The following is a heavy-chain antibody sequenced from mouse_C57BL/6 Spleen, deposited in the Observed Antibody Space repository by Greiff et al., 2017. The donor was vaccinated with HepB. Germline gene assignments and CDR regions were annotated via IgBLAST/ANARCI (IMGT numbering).Heavy chain of an antibody. CDR2: IDPSDSET. Sequence: VQLQQPGAELVRPGSSVKLSCKASGYTFTSYWMHWVKQRPIQGLEWIGNIDPSDSETHYNQKFKDKATLTVDKSSSTAYMQLSSLTSEDSAVYYCARESDWDGDYWGQGTTLTVSS. V-gene: IGHV1-52*01. D-gene: IGHD4-1*01. J-gene: IGHJ2*01. CDR1: GYTFTSYW. CDR3: ARESDWDGDY.